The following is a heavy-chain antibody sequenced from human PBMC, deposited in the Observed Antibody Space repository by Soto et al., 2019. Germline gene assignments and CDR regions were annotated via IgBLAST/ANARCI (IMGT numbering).Heavy chain of an antibody. J-gene: IGHJ3*02. CDR1: GGTFNSYA. V-gene: IGHV1-69*01. D-gene: IGHD3-22*01. CDR2: IIPISGTT. CDR3: ARDSVTYYYDSSGQYAFDI. Sequence: QVQLVQSGAAVKKPGSSVKVSCKASGGTFNSYAISWVRQAPGHGLEWMGGIIPISGTTNYAQKFQGRVTITADESTSSAYMELSSLRSEDTAVYYCARDSVTYYYDSSGQYAFDIWGQGTMVTVSS.